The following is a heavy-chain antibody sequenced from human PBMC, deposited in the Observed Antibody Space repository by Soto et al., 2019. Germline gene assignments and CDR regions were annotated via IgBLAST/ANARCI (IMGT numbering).Heavy chain of an antibody. CDR2: IFSSGEK. CDR3: ARIRTFENWFDP. CDR1: GFSLTNARMG. J-gene: IGHJ5*02. Sequence: QVTLKESGPVQVKPTETLTLTCTVSGFSLTNARMGVSWIRQPPGKALEWLAHIFSSGEKSYGMSLKSRLTISKDSSGSQVVLSMTKMDPVDTATYYCARIRTFENWFDPGGQGTLVTVSS. D-gene: IGHD1-7*01. V-gene: IGHV2-26*01.